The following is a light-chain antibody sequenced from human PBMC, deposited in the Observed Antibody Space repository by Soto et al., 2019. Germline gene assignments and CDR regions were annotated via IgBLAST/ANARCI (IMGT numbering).Light chain of an antibody. Sequence: VLTQSPGTLSLSPGESATLSCRASQSVSNNYLAWYQQKPGQAPRLLIYGASNRATGIQDRFSGSGSGTEFTLTIRRLEPEDFAVYYCXQYGSSGTCGQGTKVDIK. CDR3: XQYGSSGT. J-gene: IGKJ1*01. CDR2: GAS. V-gene: IGKV3-20*01. CDR1: QSVSNNY.